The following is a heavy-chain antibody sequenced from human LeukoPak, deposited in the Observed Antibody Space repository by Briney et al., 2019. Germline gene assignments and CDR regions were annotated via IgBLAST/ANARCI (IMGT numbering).Heavy chain of an antibody. V-gene: IGHV4-39*01. CDR1: GGSISSSSYY. J-gene: IGHJ4*02. CDR2: IYYSGST. D-gene: IGHD1-7*01. CDR3: ARRSSIGTGTYFDY. Sequence: SETLSLTCTVSGGSISSSSYYWGWIRQPPGKGLEWIGSIYYSGSTYYNPSLKRRVTISVDTSKNQFSLKLSSVTAADTAVYYCARRSSIGTGTYFDYWGQGTLVTVSS.